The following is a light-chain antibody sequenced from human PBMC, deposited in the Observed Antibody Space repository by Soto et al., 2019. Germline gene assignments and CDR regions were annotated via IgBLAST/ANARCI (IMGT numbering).Light chain of an antibody. V-gene: IGLV1-40*01. Sequence: QSVLTQPPSLSGAPGQRVTISCTGGGSNIGTGYDVHWYQHLPGTAPKLLIFANNNRPSGVPDRFSGSMSGTSASLAITGLQAEDEADYYCQSYDSSLSGYVFGTGTKLTVL. CDR3: QSYDSSLSGYV. J-gene: IGLJ1*01. CDR1: GSNIGTGYD. CDR2: ANN.